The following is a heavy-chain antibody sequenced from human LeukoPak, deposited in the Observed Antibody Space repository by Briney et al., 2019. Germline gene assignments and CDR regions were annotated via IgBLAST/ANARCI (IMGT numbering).Heavy chain of an antibody. CDR2: VYYSGTT. CDR3: ARGSTYYYYYYMDV. V-gene: IGHV4-39*07. CDR1: GGSISLSYYY. Sequence: SETLSLTCSVSGGSISLSYYYWGWIRQPPGKALEWIGSVYYSGTTSYNPSLKSRVTISVDTSKNRFSLKLSSVTAADAAVYYCARGSTYYYYYYMDVWGKGTTVTVSS. J-gene: IGHJ6*03.